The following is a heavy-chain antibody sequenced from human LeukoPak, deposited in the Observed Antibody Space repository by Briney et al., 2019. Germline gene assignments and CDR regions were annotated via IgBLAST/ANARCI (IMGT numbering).Heavy chain of an antibody. CDR3: ARNFGSGWYLGVDY. V-gene: IGHV3-66*01. Sequence: GGSLRLSCAASGFTVSSNYMSWVRQAPGKGLEWVSVIYSSGSTYYADSVKGRFTISRDNSKNTLYLQMNSLRAEDTAVYYCARNFGSGWYLGVDYWGQGTLVTVSS. J-gene: IGHJ4*02. CDR2: IYSSGST. D-gene: IGHD6-19*01. CDR1: GFTVSSNY.